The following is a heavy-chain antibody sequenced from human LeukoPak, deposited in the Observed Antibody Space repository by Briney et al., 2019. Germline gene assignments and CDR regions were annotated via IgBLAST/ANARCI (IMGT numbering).Heavy chain of an antibody. CDR3: ARGGLPGIAAAGNNWFDP. CDR2: IIPIFGTA. V-gene: IGHV1-69*13. J-gene: IGHJ5*02. D-gene: IGHD6-13*01. Sequence: SVKVSCKASGGTFSSYAISWVRQAPGHGLEWMGGIIPIFGTANYAQKFQGRVTITADESTSTAYMELSSLRSEDTAVYYCARGGLPGIAAAGNNWFDPWGQGTLVTVSS. CDR1: GGTFSSYA.